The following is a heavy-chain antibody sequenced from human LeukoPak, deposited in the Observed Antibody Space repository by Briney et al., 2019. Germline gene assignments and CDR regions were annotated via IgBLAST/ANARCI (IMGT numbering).Heavy chain of an antibody. Sequence: ASVKVSCKASGYTFTDYAVHWVRQTPGQSLEWMGYINGGNGKTEYSQKFQGRLTITRDISATTAYMELSSLRSEDTAVYYCVRDGGYQLLVIWGRGTLITVAS. J-gene: IGHJ4*02. D-gene: IGHD2-2*01. CDR1: GYTFTDYA. CDR3: VRDGGYQLLVI. V-gene: IGHV1-3*01. CDR2: INGGNGKT.